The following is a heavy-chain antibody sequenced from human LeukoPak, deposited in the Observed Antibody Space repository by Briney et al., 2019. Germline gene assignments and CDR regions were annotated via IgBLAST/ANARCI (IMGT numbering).Heavy chain of an antibody. Sequence: SVKVSCKASGGTFSSYAISWVRQAPGQGLEWMGGIIPIFGTANYAQKFQGRVTITADESTSTAYMELSSLGSEDTAVYYCARAKNYDILTPLFDPWGQGTLVTVSS. CDR2: IIPIFGTA. CDR1: GGTFSSYA. CDR3: ARAKNYDILTPLFDP. V-gene: IGHV1-69*13. J-gene: IGHJ5*02. D-gene: IGHD3-9*01.